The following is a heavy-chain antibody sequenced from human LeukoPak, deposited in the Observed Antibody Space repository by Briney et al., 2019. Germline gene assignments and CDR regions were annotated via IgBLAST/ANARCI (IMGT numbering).Heavy chain of an antibody. CDR2: ISGDGSET. Sequence: GGSLRLACAPDGLIVSSHWMRWVSQAPGKGMEWVAAISGDGSETIYMDSVKGRFTLNRDNAKNSLYLQIHSLRVYDTALYFCARDLFACVGFWGQGALVTVSP. J-gene: IGHJ4*02. CDR3: ARDLFACVGF. CDR1: GLIVSSHW. V-gene: IGHV3-7*04. D-gene: IGHD2-21*01.